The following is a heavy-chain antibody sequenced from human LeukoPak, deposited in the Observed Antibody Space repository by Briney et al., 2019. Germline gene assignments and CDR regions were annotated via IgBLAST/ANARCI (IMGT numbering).Heavy chain of an antibody. CDR3: AREMATTPGAFDI. CDR2: IYTSGST. V-gene: IGHV4-4*09. Sequence: SETLSLTCTVSGGSISSYCWSWIRQPPGKGLEWIGYIYTSGSTNYNPSLKSRVTISVDTSKNQFSLKLSSVTAADTAVYYCAREMATTPGAFDIWGQGTMVTVSS. CDR1: GGSISSYC. D-gene: IGHD5-24*01. J-gene: IGHJ3*02.